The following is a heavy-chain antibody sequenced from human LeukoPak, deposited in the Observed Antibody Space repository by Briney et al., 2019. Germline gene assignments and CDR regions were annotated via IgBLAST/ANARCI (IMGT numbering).Heavy chain of an antibody. CDR1: GYSISSGYY. V-gene: IGHV3-53*01. J-gene: IGHJ1*01. CDR3: ARSSLAAALYFQH. CDR2: IYSGGST. D-gene: IGHD6-13*01. Sequence: ETLSLTCTVSGYSISSGYYWGWIRQPPGKGLEWVSVIYSGGSTYYADSVKGRFTVSRDNSKNTLYLQMNSLRAEDTAVYYCARSSLAAALYFQHWGQGTLVTVSS.